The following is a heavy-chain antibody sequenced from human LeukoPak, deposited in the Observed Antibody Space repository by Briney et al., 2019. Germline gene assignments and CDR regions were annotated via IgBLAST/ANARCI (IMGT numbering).Heavy chain of an antibody. Sequence: GGSLRLYCAASGFTFSSYAMNWVRQAPGKGREGVSSISLTSNDIYYAASVRGRFIISRDNAKYLLSLQMNSLRVEDTALYYCARGDTSLQRNDALDIWGQGTMVSVSS. V-gene: IGHV3-21*01. J-gene: IGHJ3*02. CDR3: ARGDTSLQRNDALDI. CDR1: GFTFSSYA. CDR2: ISLTSNDI. D-gene: IGHD2/OR15-2a*01.